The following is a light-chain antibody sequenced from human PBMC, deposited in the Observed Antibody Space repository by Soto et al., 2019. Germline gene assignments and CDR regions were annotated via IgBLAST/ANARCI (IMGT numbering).Light chain of an antibody. CDR3: QQRNTWQNT. CDR2: DAS. Sequence: EIVLTQSPATLSLSPGERATLSCRASQRVSSYLAWYQQKPGQAPRLLIYDASNRATGVPARFSGSGSATDFTPTISSLKPEDFAVYYCQQRNTWQNTFGQATKLEIK. V-gene: IGKV3-11*01. J-gene: IGKJ2*01. CDR1: QRVSSY.